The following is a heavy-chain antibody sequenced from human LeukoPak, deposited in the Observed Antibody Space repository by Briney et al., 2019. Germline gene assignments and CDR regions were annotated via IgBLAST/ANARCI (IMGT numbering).Heavy chain of an antibody. CDR3: ARDLTVTTTCWFDR. CDR2: ITGSSTYI. CDR1: GFTFSSYT. D-gene: IGHD4-11*01. J-gene: IGHJ5*02. V-gene: IGHV3-21*01. Sequence: PGGSLRLSCAVSGFTFSSYTMNWVRQAPEKGLEWVSSITGSSTYIYYADSVKGRFTISRDNAKNSLYLQMNSLRAEDTAVYYCARDLTVTTTCWFDRWGQGTLVTVSS.